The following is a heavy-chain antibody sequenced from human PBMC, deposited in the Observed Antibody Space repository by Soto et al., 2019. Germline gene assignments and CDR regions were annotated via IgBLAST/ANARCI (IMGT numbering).Heavy chain of an antibody. V-gene: IGHV4-4*07. CDR1: GGSISSYY. Sequence: QVQLQESGPGLVKPSETLSLTCTVSGGSISSYYWSWIRQPAGKGLEWIGRIYTSGSTNYNPSLKSRVTMSVDTSKNQFSLKLSSVTAADTAVYYCARDKVLVDYYYYYYSMDVWGQGTTVTVSS. J-gene: IGHJ6*02. D-gene: IGHD2-8*02. CDR2: IYTSGST. CDR3: ARDKVLVDYYYYYYSMDV.